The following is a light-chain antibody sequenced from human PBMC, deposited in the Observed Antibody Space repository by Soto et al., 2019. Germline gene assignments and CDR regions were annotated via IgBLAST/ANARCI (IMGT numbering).Light chain of an antibody. Sequence: DIQMTQSPSTLPASVGDRVTTRCRASQSISSWLAWYQQKPGKAPKLLIYDASSLESGVPSRFSGSGSGTEFALTICSLPSDQFATYFCQQYNSSRTFGQGTKVDIK. CDR2: DAS. V-gene: IGKV1-5*01. CDR3: QQYNSSRT. J-gene: IGKJ1*01. CDR1: QSISSW.